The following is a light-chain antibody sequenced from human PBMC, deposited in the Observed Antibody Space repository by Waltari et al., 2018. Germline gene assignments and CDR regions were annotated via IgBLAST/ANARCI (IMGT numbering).Light chain of an antibody. Sequence: QSVLTQPPSVSAAPGQRVTISCSGGSPNIGNNYVSWYRQFPGTAPKLLSYENTERPSGIPGRFSGSKAGTSATLDITGLQAGDEADDYCGTWDSSLSGAVFGGGTHLTVL. CDR3: GTWDSSLSGAV. J-gene: IGLJ7*01. CDR1: SPNIGNNY. V-gene: IGLV1-51*02. CDR2: ENT.